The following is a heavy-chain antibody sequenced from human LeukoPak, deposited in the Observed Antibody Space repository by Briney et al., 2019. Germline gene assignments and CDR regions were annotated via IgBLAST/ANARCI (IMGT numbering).Heavy chain of an antibody. J-gene: IGHJ4*02. CDR3: ARGRDGCYDY. CDR2: ISSSGSTI. D-gene: IGHD2-15*01. Sequence: GGSLRLSCAASGFTFSRDSMNWVRQAPGKGLEWVSYISSSGSTIYYADSVKGRFTISRDNAKNSLYLQMNSLRAEDTAVYYCARGRDGCYDYWGQGTLVTVSS. V-gene: IGHV3-48*04. CDR1: GFTFSRDS.